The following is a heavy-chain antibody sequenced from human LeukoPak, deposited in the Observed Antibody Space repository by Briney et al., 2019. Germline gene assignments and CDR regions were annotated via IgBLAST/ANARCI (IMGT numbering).Heavy chain of an antibody. J-gene: IGHJ4*02. D-gene: IGHD3-22*01. Sequence: GGSLRLSCAASGFSFSSYSMNWVRQAPGKGLEWISNIRSRSSGTYYADSVKGRFTISRDNSKNTLYLQMNSLRAEDTAVYYCAKDYYYDSSGYYFSEDSFDYWGQGTLVTVSS. CDR2: IRSRSSGT. CDR3: AKDYYYDSSGYYFSEDSFDY. V-gene: IGHV3-48*01. CDR1: GFSFSSYS.